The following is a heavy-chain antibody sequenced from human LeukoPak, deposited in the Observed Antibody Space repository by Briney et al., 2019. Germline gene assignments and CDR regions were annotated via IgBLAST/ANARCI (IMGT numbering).Heavy chain of an antibody. J-gene: IGHJ4*02. D-gene: IGHD1-1*01. CDR1: GFTITSYA. Sequence: GGSLRLSCAASGFTITSYAMHWVRQAPGKGLEWVAVISYHGSSQYYADSVKGRFTISRDTSKNTLYLQMFSLRPEDTAIYYCARAGPNDHRFDYWGQGTLVAVSS. V-gene: IGHV3-30-3*01. CDR3: ARAGPNDHRFDY. CDR2: ISYHGSSQ.